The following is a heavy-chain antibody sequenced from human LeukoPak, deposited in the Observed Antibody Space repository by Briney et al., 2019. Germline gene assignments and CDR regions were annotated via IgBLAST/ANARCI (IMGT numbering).Heavy chain of an antibody. V-gene: IGHV3-23*01. CDR3: AKMVYAIRNWFDP. Sequence: GASLRLSCAASGFTFSSYAMSWVRQAPGKGLEWVSAISGSGGSTHYADSVKGRFTISRDNSKNTLYLQMNSLRAEDTAVYYCAKMVYAIRNWFDPWGQGTLVTVSS. CDR1: GFTFSSYA. J-gene: IGHJ5*02. D-gene: IGHD2-8*01. CDR2: ISGSGGST.